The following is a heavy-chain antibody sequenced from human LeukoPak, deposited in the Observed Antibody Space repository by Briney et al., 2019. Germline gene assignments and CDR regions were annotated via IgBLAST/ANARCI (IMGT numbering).Heavy chain of an antibody. V-gene: IGHV3-11*06. CDR1: GFTFSDYY. J-gene: IGHJ4*02. D-gene: IGHD2-2*01. CDR2: ISSSSSYT. Sequence: PGGSLRLSCAASGFTFSDYYMSWIRQAPGKGLEWVSYISSSSSYTNYADSVKGRFTISRDNAKNSLYLQMNSLRAEDTAVYYCARRSHSRYCSSTSCSYYFDYWGQGTLVTVSS. CDR3: ARRSHSRYCSSTSCSYYFDY.